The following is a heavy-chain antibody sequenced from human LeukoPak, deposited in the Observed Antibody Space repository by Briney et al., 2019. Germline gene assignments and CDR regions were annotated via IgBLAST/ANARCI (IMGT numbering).Heavy chain of an antibody. CDR1: GGSISTYY. Sequence: SETLSLTCTVSGGSISTYYWSWIRQPPGKGLEWIGYIYYSGSINYNPSLKSRVTISVDTSKNQFSLKLSSVTAADTAVYYCARDTETGHGAFDIWGQGTMVTVSS. D-gene: IGHD1-14*01. V-gene: IGHV4-59*12. CDR3: ARDTETGHGAFDI. J-gene: IGHJ3*02. CDR2: IYYSGSI.